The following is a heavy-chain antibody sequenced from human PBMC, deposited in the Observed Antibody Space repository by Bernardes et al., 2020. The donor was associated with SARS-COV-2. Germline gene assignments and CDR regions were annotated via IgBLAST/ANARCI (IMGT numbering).Heavy chain of an antibody. V-gene: IGHV5-51*01. J-gene: IGHJ4*02. CDR2: IYPDDSNI. Sequence: ESLKISCKTSGYIFNNYWIGWVRQIPGKGLEWLGIIYPDDSNIKYSASFQGQVTISADKSTSTAYLQWSSLKASDTAIYYCARNYDYVWGSNFDYWGQGTLVTVSS. CDR3: ARNYDYVWGSNFDY. CDR1: GYIFNNYW. D-gene: IGHD3-16*01.